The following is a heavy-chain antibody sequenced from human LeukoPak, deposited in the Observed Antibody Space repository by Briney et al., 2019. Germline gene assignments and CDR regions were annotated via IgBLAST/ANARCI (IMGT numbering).Heavy chain of an antibody. D-gene: IGHD3-22*01. CDR1: GFTFSSYA. J-gene: IGHJ4*02. V-gene: IGHV3-23*01. CDR3: AKVTTYYYDSSGYYWDY. Sequence: PGGSLRLSCAASGFTFSSYAMSWVRQAPGKGLEWVSAISGSGGSTYYADSVKGRFTISRDNSKNTLYLQMNSLRAEDTAVYYCAKVTTYYYDSSGYYWDYWGQGTLVTVSS. CDR2: ISGSGGST.